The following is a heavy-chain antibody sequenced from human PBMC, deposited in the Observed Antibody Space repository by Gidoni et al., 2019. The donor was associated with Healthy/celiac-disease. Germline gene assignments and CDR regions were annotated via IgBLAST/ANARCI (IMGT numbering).Heavy chain of an antibody. CDR1: GGPFSSYA. V-gene: IGHV1-69*01. J-gene: IGHJ3*02. D-gene: IGHD3-22*01. CDR3: ARDSNYYDSSGGAFDI. Sequence: QVQLVQSGAEVKKPGSSVKVSCKASGGPFSSYAISWVRQAPGQGLEWMGGIIPIFGTANYAQKFQGRVTITADESTSTAYMELSSLRSEDTAVYYCARDSNYYDSSGGAFDIWGQGTMVTVSS. CDR2: IIPIFGTA.